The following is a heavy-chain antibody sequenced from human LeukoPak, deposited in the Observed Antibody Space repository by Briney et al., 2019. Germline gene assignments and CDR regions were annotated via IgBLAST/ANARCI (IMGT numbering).Heavy chain of an antibody. V-gene: IGHV4-34*01. CDR1: GGSFSGYY. CDR2: INHSGST. Sequence: SETLSLTCAVYGGSFSGYYWSWIRQPPGKGLEWIGEINHSGSTNFNPSLKSRVTISVDTSKNQFSLKLSSVTAADTAVYYCARDRGNYYDYWGQGTLVTVSS. J-gene: IGHJ4*02. D-gene: IGHD2/OR15-2a*01. CDR3: ARDRGNYYDY.